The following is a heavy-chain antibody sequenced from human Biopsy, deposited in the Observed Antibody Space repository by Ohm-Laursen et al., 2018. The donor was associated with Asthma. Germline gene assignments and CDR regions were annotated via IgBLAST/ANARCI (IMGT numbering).Heavy chain of an antibody. CDR2: IYLDDDK. CDR3: AHRRPGYNSGWDQGELNH. J-gene: IGHJ5*02. Sequence: PTQTLTLTGSFSGFSLTTSGVGVGWIRHHPGKALEWLVFIYLDDDKRYDPYLRSRLTITKDTSKNQVVLTMTNMDPGDTGTYYCAHRRPGYNSGWDQGELNHWGPGTLVTVAS. D-gene: IGHD6-19*01. V-gene: IGHV2-5*05. CDR1: GFSLTTSGVG.